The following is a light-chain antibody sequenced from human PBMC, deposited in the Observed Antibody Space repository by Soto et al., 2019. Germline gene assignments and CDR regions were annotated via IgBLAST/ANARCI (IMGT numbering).Light chain of an antibody. CDR2: GAS. V-gene: IGKV3D-20*02. J-gene: IGKJ2*01. Sequence: EIVLTQSPGTLSVSPGERATLSCRASQSISSNHLAWYQQKPGQAPSLLIYGASSRATGIPARFSGSGSGTDFTLTISSLEPEDFAVYYCQQRSNWPRYTFGQGTKLEIK. CDR1: QSISSNH. CDR3: QQRSNWPRYT.